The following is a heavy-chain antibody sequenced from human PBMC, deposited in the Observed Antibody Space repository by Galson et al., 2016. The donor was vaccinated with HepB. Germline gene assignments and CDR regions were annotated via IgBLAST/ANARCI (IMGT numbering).Heavy chain of an antibody. CDR2: IRTKVNSYAT. J-gene: IGHJ4*02. CDR1: GFTLSGSA. D-gene: IGHD1-26*01. CDR3: TSGSYYKGDY. Sequence: SLRLSCAASGFTLSGSAMHWVRQASGKGLEWVGRIRTKVNSYATTYAASVKGRFTISRDDSKNTAYLQMNSLKAEDTAVYYCTSGSYYKGDYRGQGALVTVSS. V-gene: IGHV3-73*01.